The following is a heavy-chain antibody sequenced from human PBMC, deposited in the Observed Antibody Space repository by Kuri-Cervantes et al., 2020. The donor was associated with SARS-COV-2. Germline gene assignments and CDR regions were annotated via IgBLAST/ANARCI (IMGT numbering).Heavy chain of an antibody. V-gene: IGHV4-34*01. D-gene: IGHD3-22*01. CDR1: GGSFSGYY. CDR2: INHSGST. CDR3: ARATYYYDSSGYYSDY. J-gene: IGHJ4*02. Sequence: SETLSLTCAAYGGSFSGYYWSWIRQPPGKGLEWIGEINHSGSTNYNPSLKSRVTISVDTSKNKFSLKLSFVTAADTAVYYCARATYYYDSSGYYSDYWGQGTLVTVSS.